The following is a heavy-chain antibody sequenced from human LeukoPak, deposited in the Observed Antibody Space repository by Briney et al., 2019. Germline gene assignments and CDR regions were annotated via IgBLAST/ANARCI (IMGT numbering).Heavy chain of an antibody. CDR1: GDSVSSGY. CDR3: AGRGHRYSRD. D-gene: IGHD2-15*01. J-gene: IGHJ1*01. Sequence: PSETLSLSCTVSGDSVSSGYWTWIRQSPGKGLEWIGYISDSGITDYNPSLKSRLTISVDTSNNKFPLNLHSVTAADTAVYYCAGRGHRYSRDWGQGILVTVSS. CDR2: ISDSGIT. V-gene: IGHV4-4*09.